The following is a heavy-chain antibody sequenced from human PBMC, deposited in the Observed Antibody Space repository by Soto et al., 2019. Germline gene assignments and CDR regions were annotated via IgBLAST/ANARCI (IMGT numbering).Heavy chain of an antibody. Sequence: GGSLRLSCAASGFTFSSYDMNWVRQAPGKGLEWVSYISSGSSRIFYADSVKGRFTISRDNAKNSLYLQMNSLRDEDTAVYYCARVIYGGWATIKDYYYYAMDVWGQVTTFTVSS. J-gene: IGHJ6*02. V-gene: IGHV3-48*02. D-gene: IGHD5-12*01. CDR3: ARVIYGGWATIKDYYYYAMDV. CDR2: ISSGSSRI. CDR1: GFTFSSYD.